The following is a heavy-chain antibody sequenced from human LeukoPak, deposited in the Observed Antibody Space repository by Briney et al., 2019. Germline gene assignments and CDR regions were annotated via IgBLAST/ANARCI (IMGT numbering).Heavy chain of an antibody. CDR2: ISWNGGTI. D-gene: IGHD6-6*01. J-gene: IGHJ4*02. V-gene: IGHV3-9*03. CDR1: GFTFHDYA. CDR3: AKGPTYSSSSLFDY. Sequence: GGSLRLSCAASGFTFHDYAMHWVRQAPGKGLEWVSGISWNGGTIDYADSVKGRFTISRDNAKDSLYLQMNSLRPEDMALYYCAKGPTYSSSSLFDYWGQGILVAVSS.